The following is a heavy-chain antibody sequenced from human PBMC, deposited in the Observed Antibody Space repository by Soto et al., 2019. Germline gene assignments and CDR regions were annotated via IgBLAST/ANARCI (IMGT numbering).Heavy chain of an antibody. Sequence: ETLSLTCTVSGGSISRGGYYWSWIRQHPGKGLEWIGYIYYSGSTNYNPSLKSRVTISVDTSKNQFSLKLSSVTAADTAVYYCARMTGRAFDIWGQGTMVTVSS. J-gene: IGHJ3*02. V-gene: IGHV4-61*08. CDR1: GGSISRGGYY. CDR2: IYYSGST. CDR3: ARMTGRAFDI.